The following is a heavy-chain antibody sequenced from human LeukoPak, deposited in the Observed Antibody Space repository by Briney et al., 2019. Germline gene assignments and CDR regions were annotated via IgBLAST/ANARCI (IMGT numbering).Heavy chain of an antibody. CDR3: ASDTGYSSSWYPAEYFQH. CDR2: IRYDGSNK. Sequence: GGSLRLSCAASGFTFNTYGMHWVRQAPDKGLEWVAFIRYDGSNKYYADSVKGRFTISRDNSKNTLYLQMNSLRAEDTAVYYCASDTGYSSSWYPAEYFQHWGQGTLVTVSS. CDR1: GFTFNTYG. V-gene: IGHV3-30*02. D-gene: IGHD6-13*01. J-gene: IGHJ1*01.